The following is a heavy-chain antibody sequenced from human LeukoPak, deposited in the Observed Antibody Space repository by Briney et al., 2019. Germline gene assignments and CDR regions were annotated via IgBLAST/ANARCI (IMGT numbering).Heavy chain of an antibody. D-gene: IGHD2/OR15-2a*01. J-gene: IGHJ4*02. Sequence: SGGSLRLSCAASGFTFDDYAMHWVRQAPGKGLEWVSLISWDGSSTYYADSVKGRFTISRDNSKNSLYLQMNSLRAEDTALYYCAKGGGGSSSKTFYHYWGQGTLVTVSS. CDR1: GFTFDDYA. CDR3: AKGGGGSSSKTFYHY. CDR2: ISWDGSST. V-gene: IGHV3-43D*03.